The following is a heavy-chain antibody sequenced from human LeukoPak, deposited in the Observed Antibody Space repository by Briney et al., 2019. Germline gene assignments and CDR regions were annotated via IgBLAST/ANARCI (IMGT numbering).Heavy chain of an antibody. CDR2: MNPNSGNT. D-gene: IGHD6-6*01. J-gene: IGHJ4*02. CDR1: GYTFTSYD. Sequence: ASVKVSCKASGYTFTSYDINWVRQATGQGLEWMGWMNPNSGNTGYAQKFQGRVTVTRNTSISTAYMELSSLRSEDTAVYYCARGRSFSSSSDYWGQGTLVTVSS. CDR3: ARGRSFSSSSDY. V-gene: IGHV1-8*01.